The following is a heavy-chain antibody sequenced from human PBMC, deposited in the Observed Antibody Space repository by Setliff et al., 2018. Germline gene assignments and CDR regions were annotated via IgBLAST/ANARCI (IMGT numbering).Heavy chain of an antibody. V-gene: IGHV3-74*01. J-gene: IGHJ4*02. CDR2: ITSDGSST. CDR1: GFTFSNYY. CDR3: ARDVFCSGGSWYFDN. D-gene: IGHD2-15*01. Sequence: AGGSLRLSCAASGFTFSNYYMHWVRQAPGKGLVWVSRITSDGSSTTYADSVKGRFTISRDNAKSTLYLQMNSLRAEDTAVYYCARDVFCSGGSWYFDNWGQGTLVTVSS.